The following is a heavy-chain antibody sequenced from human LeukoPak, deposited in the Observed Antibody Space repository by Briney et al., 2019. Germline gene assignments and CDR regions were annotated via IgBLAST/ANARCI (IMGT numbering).Heavy chain of an antibody. CDR3: ARGAGYCSSTSCSRGLYYYYYMDV. D-gene: IGHD2-2*01. CDR2: IIPIFGTA. Sequence: ASVKVSCKASGGTFSSYAISWVRQAPGQGLEWMGGIIPIFGTANYARKFQGRVTITTDESTSTAYMELSSLRSEDTAVYYCARGAGYCSSTSCSRGLYYYYYMDVWGKGTTVTVSS. V-gene: IGHV1-69*05. J-gene: IGHJ6*03. CDR1: GGTFSSYA.